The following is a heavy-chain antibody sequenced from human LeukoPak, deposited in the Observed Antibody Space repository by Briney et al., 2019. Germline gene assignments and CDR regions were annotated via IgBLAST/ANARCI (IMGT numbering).Heavy chain of an antibody. CDR1: GFTFSSCA. CDR2: ISNNGGST. V-gene: IGHV3-64D*06. Sequence: GGSLRLSCSASGFTFSSCAMHWVRQAPGKGLEYVSAISNNGGSTYYADSVKGRFTISRDNSKNTLYLQMSSLRDEDAAVYFCVKSKGYYYDSSGNYFDYWGQGTLVTVSS. D-gene: IGHD3-22*01. CDR3: VKSKGYYYDSSGNYFDY. J-gene: IGHJ4*02.